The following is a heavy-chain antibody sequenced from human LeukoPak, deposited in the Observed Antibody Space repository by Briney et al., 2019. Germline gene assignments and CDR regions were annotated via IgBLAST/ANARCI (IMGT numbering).Heavy chain of an antibody. J-gene: IGHJ4*02. CDR1: GYRFTNYW. CDR3: TRQGVYYSDSSAYYY. V-gene: IGHV5-51*01. CDR2: IYPGDSDT. Sequence: GESLKISCKGSGYRFTNYWIAWVRQIPGKGLELMGSIYPGDSDTRYSPSLQGQVTISADKSITTAYLQWNSLKASDTAKYYCTRQGVYYSDSSAYYYWGQGTLVTVSS. D-gene: IGHD3-22*01.